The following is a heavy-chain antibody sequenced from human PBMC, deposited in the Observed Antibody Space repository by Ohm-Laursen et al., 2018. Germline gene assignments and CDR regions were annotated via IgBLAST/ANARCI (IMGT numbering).Heavy chain of an antibody. J-gene: IGHJ4*02. Sequence: SQTLSLTCSVYGGSFSGYYWSWIRQPPGKGLEWIGEINHSGSTNYNPSLKSRVTISVDTSKNQFSLKLNSVTAADTAVYYCARVVLFWGQGTLVTVSS. CDR2: INHSGST. D-gene: IGHD3-16*01. V-gene: IGHV4-34*01. CDR1: GGSFSGYY. CDR3: ARVVLF.